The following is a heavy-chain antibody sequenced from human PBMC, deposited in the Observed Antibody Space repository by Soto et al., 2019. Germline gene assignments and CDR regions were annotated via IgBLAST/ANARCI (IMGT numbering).Heavy chain of an antibody. CDR2: IYYSGST. D-gene: IGHD3-10*01. J-gene: IGHJ4*02. CDR1: GGSITSDNYC. V-gene: IGHV4-31*03. CDR3: SRDGDYFGSGSPPLLSK. Sequence: QVQLQESGPGLVMPSQTLSLTCTVSGGSITSDNYCWTWIRQHPVKGLEWMGHIYYSGSTSYNPSLKSRVNISIDTSKNQFSPKLTSVAAADTAVYYCSRDGDYFGSGSPPLLSKWGQGTLVTVSS.